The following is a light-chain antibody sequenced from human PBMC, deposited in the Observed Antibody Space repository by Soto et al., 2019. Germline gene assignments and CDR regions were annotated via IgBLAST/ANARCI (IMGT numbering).Light chain of an antibody. CDR3: QQRGNSGLT. J-gene: IGKJ4*01. Sequence: ASQSVGSNYLAWYQHKPGQAPRLLIYDASFRATGIPARFSGSGFGTDFTLTISGLEPEDFAVYYCQQRGNSGLTFGGGTKVDIK. V-gene: IGKV3-11*01. CDR2: DAS. CDR1: QSVGSNY.